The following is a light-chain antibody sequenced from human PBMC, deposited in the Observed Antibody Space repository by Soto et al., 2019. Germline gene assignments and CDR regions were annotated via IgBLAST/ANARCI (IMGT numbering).Light chain of an antibody. Sequence: IVMAQSPSTLSVSPGERATLSCRASQSVSTSLAWYQQKPGQAPRLLIYGASTRATGIPARFSGSGSGTEFTLTISSLQSEDFAVYYCQQYNIWPLTFGGGTKVDIK. CDR3: QQYNIWPLT. CDR1: QSVSTS. J-gene: IGKJ4*01. V-gene: IGKV3-15*01. CDR2: GAS.